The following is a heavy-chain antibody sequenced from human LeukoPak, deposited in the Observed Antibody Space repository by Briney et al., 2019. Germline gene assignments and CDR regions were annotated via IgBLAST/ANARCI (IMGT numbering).Heavy chain of an antibody. Sequence: GGSLRLSCAASGFTFSSYAMSWVRQAPGKGLEWVSAISGSGGSTYYADSVKGRFTISRDNPKNTLYLQMNSLRAEDTAVYYCAKVVGARVGGGYYYYGMDVWGQGTTVTVSS. V-gene: IGHV3-23*01. CDR1: GFTFSSYA. D-gene: IGHD1-26*01. J-gene: IGHJ6*02. CDR2: ISGSGGST. CDR3: AKVVGARVGGGYYYYGMDV.